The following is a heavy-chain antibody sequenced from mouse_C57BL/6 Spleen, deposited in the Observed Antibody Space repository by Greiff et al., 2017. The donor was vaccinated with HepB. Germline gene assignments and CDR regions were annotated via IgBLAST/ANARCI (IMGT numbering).Heavy chain of an antibody. CDR3: TRRDTTVVGAMDY. CDR2: IDPETGGT. CDR1: GYTFTDYE. Sequence: QVQLKQSGAELVRPGASVTLSCKASGYTFTDYEMHWVKQTPVHGLEWIGAIDPETGGTAYNQKFKGKAILTADKSSSTAYMELRSLTSEDSAVYYGTRRDTTVVGAMDYWGQGTSVTVSS. D-gene: IGHD1-1*01. V-gene: IGHV1-15*01. J-gene: IGHJ4*01.